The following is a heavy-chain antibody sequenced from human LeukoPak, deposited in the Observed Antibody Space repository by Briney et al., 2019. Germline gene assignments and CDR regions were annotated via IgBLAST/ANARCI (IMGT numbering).Heavy chain of an antibody. CDR1: GDSITTYY. CDR2: IYSGESV. V-gene: IGHV4-4*07. Sequence: SETLSLTCTVSGDSITTYYRSWIRQPAGKGLEWIGRIYSGESVTYNPSLKSRVTMSVDTSKNQFFLKLTSLTAADTAMYYCARDLSTNWYSDYFECLGQGDLVTVSS. CDR3: ARDLSTNWYSDYFEC. D-gene: IGHD6-13*01. J-gene: IGHJ4*02.